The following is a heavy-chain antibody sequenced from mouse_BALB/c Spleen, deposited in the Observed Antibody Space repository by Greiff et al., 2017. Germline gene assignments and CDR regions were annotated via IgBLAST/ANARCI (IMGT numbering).Heavy chain of an antibody. CDR2: IRNKANGYTT. CDR1: GFTFTDYY. D-gene: IGHD1-1*01. Sequence: EVKLVESGGGLVQPGGSLRLSCATSGFTFTDYYMSWVCQPPGKALEWLGFIRNKANGYTTEYSASVKGRFTISRDNSQSILYLQMNTLRAEDSATYYCARDYYGSSYGWFAYWGQGTLVTVSA. J-gene: IGHJ3*01. V-gene: IGHV7-3*02. CDR3: ARDYYGSSYGWFAY.